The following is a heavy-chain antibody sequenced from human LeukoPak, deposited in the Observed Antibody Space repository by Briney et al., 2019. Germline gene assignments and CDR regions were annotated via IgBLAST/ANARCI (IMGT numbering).Heavy chain of an antibody. CDR3: ARQTAMGRSGDY. J-gene: IGHJ4*02. CDR2: IDPSDSET. Sequence: GESLKISCKASGYSFTSYWIGWVRQMPGKGLEWMGIIDPSDSETRYTPSFQGQVTISVDKSLTTADLQWDSLKASDTAMYYCARQTAMGRSGDYWGQGTLVTVSS. D-gene: IGHD5-18*01. CDR1: GYSFTSYW. V-gene: IGHV5-51*01.